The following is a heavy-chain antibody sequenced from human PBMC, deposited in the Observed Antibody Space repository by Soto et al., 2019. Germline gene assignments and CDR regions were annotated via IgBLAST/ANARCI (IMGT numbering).Heavy chain of an antibody. CDR3: AIGITIFGVVAYGMDV. J-gene: IGHJ6*02. D-gene: IGHD3-3*01. CDR1: GYTFTSYG. Sequence: ASVKVSCKASGYTFTSYGISWVRQAPGQGLEWMGWISAYNGNTNYAQKLQGRVAMTTDTSTSTAYMELRSLRSDDTAVYYCAIGITIFGVVAYGMDVWGQGTTVTVSS. CDR2: ISAYNGNT. V-gene: IGHV1-18*04.